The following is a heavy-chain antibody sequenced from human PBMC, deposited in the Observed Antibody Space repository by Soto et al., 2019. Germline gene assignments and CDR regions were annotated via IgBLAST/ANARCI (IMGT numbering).Heavy chain of an antibody. D-gene: IGHD2-2*03. CDR3: ARVTGYCSSTSCYPTYYYYGMDV. CDR2: IYYSGST. V-gene: IGHV4-31*03. J-gene: IGHJ6*02. Sequence: SETLSLTCTVSGGSISSGGYYWSWIRQHPGKGLEWIGYIYYSGSTYYNPSLKSRVTVSVDTSKNQFSLKLSSVTAADTAVYYCARVTGYCSSTSCYPTYYYYGMDVWGQGTTVTVSS. CDR1: GGSISSGGYY.